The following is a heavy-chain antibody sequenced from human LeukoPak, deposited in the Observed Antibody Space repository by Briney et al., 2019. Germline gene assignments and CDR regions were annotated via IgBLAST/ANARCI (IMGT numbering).Heavy chain of an antibody. Sequence: SVKVSFKASGFTFTSSAMQWVRQARGQRLEWIGWIVVGSGNTNYAQKFQERVTITRDMSTSTAYMELSSLRSEDTAVYYCAADRWVGATTFDYWGQGTLVTVSS. V-gene: IGHV1-58*02. CDR2: IVVGSGNT. D-gene: IGHD1-26*01. CDR3: AADRWVGATTFDY. J-gene: IGHJ4*02. CDR1: GFTFTSSA.